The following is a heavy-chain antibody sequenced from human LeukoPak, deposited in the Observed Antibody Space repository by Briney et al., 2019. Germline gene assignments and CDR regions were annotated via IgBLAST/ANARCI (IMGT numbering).Heavy chain of an antibody. J-gene: IGHJ4*02. Sequence: GGSLRLSCAASGFTFSSYNMNWVRQAPGKGLEWVSYISGRGNTIKYADSVKGRFTISRDNGKNSLYLHMSSLRAEDAAVYYCARDPPALEDFDYWGQGTQVTVSS. CDR2: ISGRGNTI. CDR1: GFTFSSYN. CDR3: ARDPPALEDFDY. V-gene: IGHV3-48*04.